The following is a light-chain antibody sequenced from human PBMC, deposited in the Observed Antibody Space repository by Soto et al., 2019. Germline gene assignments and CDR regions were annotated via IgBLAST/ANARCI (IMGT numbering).Light chain of an antibody. CDR3: QQYHDWWT. J-gene: IGKJ1*01. CDR2: DAS. V-gene: IGKV3-15*01. CDR1: RGVSSN. Sequence: ETVMTQFRATLSVSPGERDTLSCRASRGVSSNLAWYRQIPGQAPRLLIYDASTRATGVPARFSGGGFGTEFTLTINSLQSEDFAVYYCQQYHDWWTFGQGTKV.